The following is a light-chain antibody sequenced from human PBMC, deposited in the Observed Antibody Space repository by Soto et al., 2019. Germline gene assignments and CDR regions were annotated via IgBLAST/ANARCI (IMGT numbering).Light chain of an antibody. CDR2: DAS. Sequence: EIVLTHSPATLSLSPGEIATLSCRASQSVSSYLAWYQQKPGQAPRLLIYDASNRATGIPARFSGSGSGTEFTLTISSLQSEDFAVYYCQQYNNWPRTFGPGTKVDIK. CDR3: QQYNNWPRT. J-gene: IGKJ3*01. V-gene: IGKV3-11*01. CDR1: QSVSSY.